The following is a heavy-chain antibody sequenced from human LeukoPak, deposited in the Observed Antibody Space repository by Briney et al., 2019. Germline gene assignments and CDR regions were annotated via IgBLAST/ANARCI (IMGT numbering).Heavy chain of an antibody. V-gene: IGHV1-18*01. Sequence: ASVKVSCKASGYTFTSYGISWVRQAPGQGLEWMGWISAYNGNTNYAQKLQGRVTMTTDTSTSTAYMELRSLRSDDTAVYYSARDQVGATVSPESPSDYWGQGTLVTVSS. J-gene: IGHJ4*02. D-gene: IGHD1-26*01. CDR1: GYTFTSYG. CDR2: ISAYNGNT. CDR3: ARDQVGATVSPESPSDY.